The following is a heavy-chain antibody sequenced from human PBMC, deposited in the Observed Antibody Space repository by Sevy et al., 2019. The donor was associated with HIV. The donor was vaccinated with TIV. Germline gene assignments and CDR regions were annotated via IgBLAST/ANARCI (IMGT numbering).Heavy chain of an antibody. CDR3: AREGPDDCSGASCWSYYYYYMDV. CDR2: ISYDGSNK. J-gene: IGHJ6*03. V-gene: IGHV3-30-3*01. Sequence: GGSLRLSCAASGFTFSSYAMHWVRQAPGKGLEWEAVISYDGSNKYYADSVKGRFTISRDNSKNTLYLQMNSLRAEDTAVYYCAREGPDDCSGASCWSYYYYYMDVWGKGTTVTVSS. CDR1: GFTFSSYA. D-gene: IGHD2-15*01.